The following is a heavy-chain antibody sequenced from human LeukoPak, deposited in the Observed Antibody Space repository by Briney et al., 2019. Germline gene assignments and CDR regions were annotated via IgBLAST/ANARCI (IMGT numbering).Heavy chain of an antibody. D-gene: IGHD3-10*01. CDR2: IYSGGST. CDR1: RFTVSSNY. Sequence: GGSLRLSRAASRFTVSSNYMSSVRQAPGKGLEWVSVIYSGGSTYYADSVSGRFTISRDNSKNTLYLQMNSLRAEDTAGYYCARAIWFGELYFDYWGQGTLVTVSS. V-gene: IGHV3-53*01. CDR3: ARAIWFGELYFDY. J-gene: IGHJ4*02.